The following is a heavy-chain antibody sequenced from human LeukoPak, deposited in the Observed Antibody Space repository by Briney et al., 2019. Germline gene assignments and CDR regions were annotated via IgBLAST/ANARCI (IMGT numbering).Heavy chain of an antibody. D-gene: IGHD3-22*01. CDR3: ARDFRGLYGSWLDY. CDR2: ITTSSSYI. J-gene: IGHJ4*02. V-gene: IGHV3-21*01. CDR1: GFSFSDYN. Sequence: PGGSLRLSCAASGFSFSDYNMNWVRQAPGKALEWVSSITTSSSYIYYGDSVKGRFTISRDSAKNSLYLQMNSLRAEDTAVYYCARDFRGLYGSWLDYWGQGTLVTVSS.